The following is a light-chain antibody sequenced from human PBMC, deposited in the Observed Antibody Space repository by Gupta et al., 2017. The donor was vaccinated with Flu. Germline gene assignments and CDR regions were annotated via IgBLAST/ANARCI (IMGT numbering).Light chain of an antibody. CDR2: GVS. CDR3: QQYGNSPLT. V-gene: IGKV3-20*01. Sequence: ERATLSCRASQSVSRDSLAWYQQKPGQAPRLLLYGVSIRATGIPDRFSGSGSGTDFTLTISRLEPEDSAVYYCQQYGNSPLTFGGGTKVEIK. CDR1: QSVSRDS. J-gene: IGKJ4*01.